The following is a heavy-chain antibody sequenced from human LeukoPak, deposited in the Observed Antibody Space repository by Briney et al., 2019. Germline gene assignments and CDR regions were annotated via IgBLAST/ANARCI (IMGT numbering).Heavy chain of an antibody. CDR3: AKSPANWLDA. CDR2: ISGSGDGT. Sequence: GGSLRLSCAASGFTSNNYAMSWVRQAPGKGLGWVSSISGSGDGTYYGDSVKGRFTISRDNSQRTLYLQMSSLRADDTAIYYCAKSPANWLDAWGQGTLVTVSS. V-gene: IGHV3-23*01. J-gene: IGHJ5*02. CDR1: GFTSNNYA.